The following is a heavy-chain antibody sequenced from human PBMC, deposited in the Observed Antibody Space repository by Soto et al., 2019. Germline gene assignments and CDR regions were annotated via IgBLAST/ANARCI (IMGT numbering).Heavy chain of an antibody. CDR3: ARDLVGRTVQPGYYYYCMAV. J-gene: IGHJ6*02. Sequence: QVQLVESGGGVVQPGRSLRLSCAASGFTFSSYGMHWVRQAPGKGLEWVAVIWYDGSNKYYADSVKGRFTISRDTSKNTLYLQMNSLRAEDTAVYYCARDLVGRTVQPGYYYYCMAVCGQGTMVTVSS. CDR2: IWYDGSNK. V-gene: IGHV3-33*01. CDR1: GFTFSSYG. D-gene: IGHD4-4*01.